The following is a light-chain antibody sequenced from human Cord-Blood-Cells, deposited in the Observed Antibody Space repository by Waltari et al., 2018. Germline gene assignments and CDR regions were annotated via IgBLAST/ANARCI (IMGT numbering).Light chain of an antibody. CDR3: QQYDNLPPSLT. J-gene: IGKJ4*01. Sequence: DIQMTQSPSSLSASVGDRVTITCQASQDISNYLNWYQQKPGKAPKLLIYDASNLETGVPSRVSGSGSGTDFTFTISSLQPEDIATYYCQQYDNLPPSLTCGGGTKVEIK. V-gene: IGKV1-33*01. CDR1: QDISNY. CDR2: DAS.